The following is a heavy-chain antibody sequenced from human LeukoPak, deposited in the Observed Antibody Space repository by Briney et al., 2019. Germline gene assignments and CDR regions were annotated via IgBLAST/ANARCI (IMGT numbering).Heavy chain of an antibody. Sequence: GASVKVSCEASGYIFTNFEITWVRQAPGQGLEWMGWISPYNGDTDYPQKFQDGVTMTTDTSTSTAYMELRSLRSDDTAVYYCARDRSFYQAWGQGTLVTVSS. CDR1: GYIFTNFE. D-gene: IGHD2-2*01. V-gene: IGHV1-18*01. CDR2: ISPYNGDT. J-gene: IGHJ5*02. CDR3: ARDRSFYQA.